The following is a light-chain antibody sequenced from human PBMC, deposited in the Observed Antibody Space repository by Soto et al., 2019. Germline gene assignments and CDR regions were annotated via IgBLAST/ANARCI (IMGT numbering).Light chain of an antibody. Sequence: QSALTQPASVSGSPGQSITISCTGTSSDVGGYNYVSWYQQHPGKAPKLMIYDVSNWPSGVSNRFSGSKSGNTASLTISGLQAEDEADYYCSSYPGSSTPVVFGGGTKVTVL. V-gene: IGLV2-14*01. J-gene: IGLJ2*01. CDR2: DVS. CDR1: SSDVGGYNY. CDR3: SSYPGSSTPVV.